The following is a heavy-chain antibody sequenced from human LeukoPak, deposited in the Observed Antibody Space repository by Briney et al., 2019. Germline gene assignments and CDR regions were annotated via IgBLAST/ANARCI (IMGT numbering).Heavy chain of an antibody. CDR3: ARVVRDGYNLDY. Sequence: SVKVSCNASGYTFTGCYMHWVRQAPGQALEWMGWINPNSGGTNYAEKFQGRVTMTRDTSISTAYMELSRLRSDDTAVYYCARVVRDGYNLDYWGQGTLVTVSS. J-gene: IGHJ4*02. CDR2: INPNSGGT. CDR1: GYTFTGCY. V-gene: IGHV1-2*02. D-gene: IGHD5-24*01.